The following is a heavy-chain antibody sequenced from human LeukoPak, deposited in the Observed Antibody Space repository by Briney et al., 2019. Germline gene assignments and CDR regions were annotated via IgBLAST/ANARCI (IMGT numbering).Heavy chain of an antibody. V-gene: IGHV1-2*02. CDR2: INSNSGGT. J-gene: IGHJ4*02. CDR3: ARDPRIAAAGEGYDY. CDR1: GYTFTGYY. D-gene: IGHD6-13*01. Sequence: ASVKVSRKASGYTFTGYYMHWVRQAPGQGLEWMGWINSNSGGTNYAQKFQGRVTMTRDTSISTAYMELSRLRSDDTAVYYCARDPRIAAAGEGYDYWGQGTLVTVSS.